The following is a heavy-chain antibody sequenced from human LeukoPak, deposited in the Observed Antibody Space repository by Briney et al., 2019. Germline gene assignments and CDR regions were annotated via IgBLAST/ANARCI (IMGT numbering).Heavy chain of an antibody. CDR2: INHSGST. J-gene: IGHJ4*02. CDR3: ARGRPFFDY. CDR1: GGSFSGYY. Sequence: SETLSLTCAVYGGSFSGYYWSWIRQPPGKGLEWIGEINHSGSTNYNPSLKSRVTISVDTSKNQFSLKLSSVTAADTAVYYCARGRPFFDYWGQGTLVTVSS. V-gene: IGHV4-34*01.